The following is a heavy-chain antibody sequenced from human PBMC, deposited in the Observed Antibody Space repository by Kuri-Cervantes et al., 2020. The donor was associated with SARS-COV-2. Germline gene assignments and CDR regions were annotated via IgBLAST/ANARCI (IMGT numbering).Heavy chain of an antibody. CDR1: GGTFSSYA. V-gene: IGHV1-69*06. D-gene: IGHD5-24*01. Sequence: SVKVSCKASGGTFSSYAISWVRQAPGQGLEWMGGIIPIFGTANYAQKFQGRVTITADKSTSTAYMELSSLRSEDTAVYYCARFGSQGDDYNSGNYWGQGTLVTVSS. CDR2: IIPIFGTA. J-gene: IGHJ4*02. CDR3: ARFGSQGDDYNSGNY.